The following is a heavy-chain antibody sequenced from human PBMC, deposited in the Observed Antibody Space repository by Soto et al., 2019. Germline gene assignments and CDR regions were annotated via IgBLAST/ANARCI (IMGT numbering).Heavy chain of an antibody. CDR3: ARSSVNRPFLPFDY. CDR2: ISSSGSTI. J-gene: IGHJ4*02. CDR1: GFTFSDYY. D-gene: IGHD3-3*01. Sequence: GGSLRLSCAASGFTFSDYYMSWIRQAPGKRLEWVSYISSSGSTIYYADSVKGRFTISRDNAKNSLYLQMNSLRAEDTAVYYCARSSVNRPFLPFDYWGQGTLVTVSS. V-gene: IGHV3-11*01.